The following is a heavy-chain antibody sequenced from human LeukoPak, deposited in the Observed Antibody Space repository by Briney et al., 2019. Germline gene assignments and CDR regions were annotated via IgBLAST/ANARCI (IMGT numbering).Heavy chain of an antibody. CDR2: ISGSGSDI. V-gene: IGHV3-21*01. Sequence: GGSLRLSCAASGFTFSTFAMNWVRQTPGKGLEWVSAISGSGSDIYYADSVKGRFTISRDNPKRSLYLQMNSLRAEDTAVYYCARRTFPNDAFDVWGQGTVVTVSS. J-gene: IGHJ3*01. CDR1: GFTFSTFA. D-gene: IGHD1-7*01. CDR3: ARRTFPNDAFDV.